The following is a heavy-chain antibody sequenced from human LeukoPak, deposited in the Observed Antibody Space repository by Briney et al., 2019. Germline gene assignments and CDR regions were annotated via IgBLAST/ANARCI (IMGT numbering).Heavy chain of an antibody. D-gene: IGHD6-13*01. CDR1: GGSFCGYY. CDR3: ARVPPGYSSSWDRDYFDY. CDR2: INDSGST. V-gene: IGHV4-34*01. J-gene: IGHJ4*02. Sequence: PETLSLTCAVYGGSFCGYYWSWIRQPPGTGLEWIGEINDSGSTNYNPSHKSRVTISVDTSKNQFSLKLSSVTAADTAVYYCARVPPGYSSSWDRDYFDYWGQGTLVTVSS.